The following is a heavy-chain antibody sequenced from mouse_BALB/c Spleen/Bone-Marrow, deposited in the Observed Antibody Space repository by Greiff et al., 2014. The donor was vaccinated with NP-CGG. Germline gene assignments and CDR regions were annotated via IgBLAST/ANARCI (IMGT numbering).Heavy chain of an antibody. CDR3: AREGGLRRGDYYTMDY. CDR2: INPYNDGT. V-gene: IGHV1-14*01. D-gene: IGHD2-4*01. J-gene: IGHJ4*01. Sequence: VHVKQSGPELVKPGASVKMSCKASGYTFTGYVMHWVKQKPGLGLEWIGYINPYNDGTKYNEKFKGKATLTSDKSSSTAYVELSSLTSGDSAVYYCAREGGLRRGDYYTMDYWGQGTSVTVSS. CDR1: GYTFTGYV.